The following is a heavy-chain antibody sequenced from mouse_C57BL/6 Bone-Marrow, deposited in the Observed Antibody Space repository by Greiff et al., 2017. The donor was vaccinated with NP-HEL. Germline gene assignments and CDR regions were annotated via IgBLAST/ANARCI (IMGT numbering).Heavy chain of an antibody. J-gene: IGHJ3*01. Sequence: EVKLMESGGGLVKPGGSLKLSCAASGFTFSDYGMHWVRQAPEKGLEWVAYISSGSSTIYYADTVKGRFTISRDNAKNTLFLQMTSLRSEDTAMYYCARTNYDPFAYWGQGTLVTVSA. V-gene: IGHV5-17*01. D-gene: IGHD2-3*01. CDR3: ARTNYDPFAY. CDR2: ISSGSSTI. CDR1: GFTFSDYG.